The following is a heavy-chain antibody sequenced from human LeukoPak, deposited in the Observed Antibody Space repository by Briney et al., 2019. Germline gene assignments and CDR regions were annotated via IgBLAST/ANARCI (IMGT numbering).Heavy chain of an antibody. J-gene: IGHJ4*02. Sequence: ASVKVSCKASGYTFTIYGISWVRQAPGQGLEWMRWISAYNGNTNYAQILQGRVTMTTDTSTSTAYMELRSLRSDDTAVYYCARDELLRCDYWGQGTLVTVSS. D-gene: IGHD1-26*01. CDR3: ARDELLRCDY. CDR1: GYTFTIYG. CDR2: ISAYNGNT. V-gene: IGHV1-18*01.